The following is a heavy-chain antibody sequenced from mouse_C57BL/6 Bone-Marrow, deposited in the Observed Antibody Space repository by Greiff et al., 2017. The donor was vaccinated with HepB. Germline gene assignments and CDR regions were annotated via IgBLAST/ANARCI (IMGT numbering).Heavy chain of an antibody. CDR2: ISDGGSYT. J-gene: IGHJ1*03. V-gene: IGHV5-4*03. CDR1: GFTFSSYA. CDR3: ATVVAHWYFDV. D-gene: IGHD1-1*01. Sequence: EVKLVESGGGLVKPGGSLKLSCAASGFTFSSYAMSWVRQTPEKRLEWVATISDGGSYTYYPDNVKGRFTISRDNAKNNLYLQMSHLKSEDTAMYYCATVVAHWYFDVWGTGTTVTVSS.